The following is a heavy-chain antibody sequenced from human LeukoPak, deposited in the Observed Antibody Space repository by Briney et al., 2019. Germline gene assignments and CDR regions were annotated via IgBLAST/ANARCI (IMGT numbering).Heavy chain of an antibody. J-gene: IGHJ3*01. V-gene: IGHV1-24*01. CDR2: FDPEDGET. CDR1: GYTLTELS. Sequence: ATVKVSCKVSGYTLTELSMHWVRQAPGKGLEWMGGFDPEDGETIYAQKFQGRVTMTRDMSTSTVYMELSSLRSEDTAVYYCARGRHYYESSGYYYEGDGFDVWGQGIMVTVSS. CDR3: ARGRHYYESSGYYYEGDGFDV. D-gene: IGHD3-22*01.